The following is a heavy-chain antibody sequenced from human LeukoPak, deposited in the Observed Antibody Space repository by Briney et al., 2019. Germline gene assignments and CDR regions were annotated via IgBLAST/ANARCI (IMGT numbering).Heavy chain of an antibody. J-gene: IGHJ4*01. D-gene: IGHD6-19*01. Sequence: PGTSVRLSCTTSGFTFSSYGMHWVRQAPGKGLEWVAVIWYDGSNKYYADSVKGRFTISRDNSKNTPYLQMNSLRADDTAVYYCARGSSGWYPGPFDYWGQGTLVTASS. CDR2: IWYDGSNK. CDR3: ARGSSGWYPGPFDY. V-gene: IGHV3-33*01. CDR1: GFTFSSYG.